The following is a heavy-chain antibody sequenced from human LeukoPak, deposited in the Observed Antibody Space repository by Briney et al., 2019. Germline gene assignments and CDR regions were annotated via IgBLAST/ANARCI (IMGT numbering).Heavy chain of an antibody. Sequence: PGGSLRLSCAASGFTFDDYAMHWVRHAPGKGLEWVSGISWNSGNIGYADSVKGRFTISRDNAKNSLYLQMNSVTAEDTALYYCAKDIGSGSYYQFDYWGQGTLVTISS. D-gene: IGHD1-26*01. V-gene: IGHV3-9*01. CDR1: GFTFDDYA. J-gene: IGHJ4*02. CDR3: AKDIGSGSYYQFDY. CDR2: ISWNSGNI.